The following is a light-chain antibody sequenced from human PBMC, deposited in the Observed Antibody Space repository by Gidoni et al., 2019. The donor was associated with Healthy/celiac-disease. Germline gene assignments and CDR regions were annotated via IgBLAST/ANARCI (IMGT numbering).Light chain of an antibody. J-gene: IGKJ1*01. V-gene: IGKV1-5*01. CDR1: QRISSW. Sequence: DIQMTQSPSTLSASVGDRVTITCRASQRISSWLAWYQQKPGKAPKLLIYDASSLESGVPSRFSASGSGTEFTLTISSLQPDDFATYYCQQYNSYPWTFGQGTKVEIK. CDR2: DAS. CDR3: QQYNSYPWT.